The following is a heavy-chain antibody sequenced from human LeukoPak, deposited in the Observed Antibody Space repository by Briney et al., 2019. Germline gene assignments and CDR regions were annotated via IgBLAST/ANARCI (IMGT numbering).Heavy chain of an antibody. V-gene: IGHV4-4*09. CDR1: GDSVSSGY. D-gene: IGHD2-15*01. J-gene: IGHJ1*01. Sequence: SETLSLTCTVSGDSVSSGYWTWIRQLPGKGLEWIGYISDSGITDYNPSLKSRLTISVDTSNNKISLNLHSVTAADTAVYYCACRGHRYSRDWGQGILVTVSS. CDR2: ISDSGIT. CDR3: ACRGHRYSRD.